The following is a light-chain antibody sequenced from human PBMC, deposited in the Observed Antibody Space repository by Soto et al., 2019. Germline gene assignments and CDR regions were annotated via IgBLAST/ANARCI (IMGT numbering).Light chain of an antibody. Sequence: EIGLTQSPGTLSLSPGXRATLSCRASQSVSSYLAWYQQKPGQAPRLLIYGASSRATGLPDRFSGSGSGTDFTLTISRLDPEDFAVYYCHQYAGSPWTFGQGTKVEIK. CDR3: HQYAGSPWT. CDR1: QSVSSY. J-gene: IGKJ1*01. CDR2: GAS. V-gene: IGKV3-20*01.